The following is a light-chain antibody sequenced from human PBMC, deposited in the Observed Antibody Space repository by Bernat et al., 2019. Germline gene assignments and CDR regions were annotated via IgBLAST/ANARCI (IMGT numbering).Light chain of an antibody. CDR2: SNN. V-gene: IGLV1-44*01. CDR1: SSNIGSNT. Sequence: QSVLTQPPSASGTPGQRVTISCSGSSSNIGSNTVNWYQQLPGTGPKLLIYSNNQRPSGVPDRFSGSKSGTSASLAISGLQSEDEADYYWAAWDDSLNGWVFGGGTKLTVL. J-gene: IGLJ3*02. CDR3: AAWDDSLNGWV.